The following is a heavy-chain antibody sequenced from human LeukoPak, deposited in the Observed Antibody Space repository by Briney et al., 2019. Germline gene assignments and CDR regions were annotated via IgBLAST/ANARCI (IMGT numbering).Heavy chain of an antibody. Sequence: SETLSLTCTVSGGSISGSDYYWGWIRQPPGKGLEWIGTIFYSGSTYYSPSLKSRVTVSVDTSKNQFSLELSSVTAADTAVYYCARHAGYNYGVFDFWGQGTLVTVSS. CDR1: GGSISGSDYY. V-gene: IGHV4-39*01. D-gene: IGHD5-18*01. CDR3: ARHAGYNYGVFDF. J-gene: IGHJ4*02. CDR2: IFYSGST.